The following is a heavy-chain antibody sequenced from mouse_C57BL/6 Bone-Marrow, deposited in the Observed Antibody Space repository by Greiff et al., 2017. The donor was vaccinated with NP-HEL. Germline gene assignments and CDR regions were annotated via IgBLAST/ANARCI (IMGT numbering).Heavy chain of an antibody. CDR2: INPSTGGT. D-gene: IGHD2-1*01. J-gene: IGHJ4*01. Sequence: EVQLQQSGPELVKPGASVKISCKASGYSFTGYYMNGVKQSPEKSLEWIGEINPSTGGTTYNQKFKAKATLTVDKSSSTAYMQLKSLTSEDSAVYYCARWVYYGNPYYYAMDYWGQGTSVTVSS. V-gene: IGHV1-42*01. CDR1: GYSFTGYY. CDR3: ARWVYYGNPYYYAMDY.